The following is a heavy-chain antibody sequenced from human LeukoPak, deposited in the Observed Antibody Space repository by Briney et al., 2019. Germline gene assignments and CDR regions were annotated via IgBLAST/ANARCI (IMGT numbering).Heavy chain of an antibody. CDR1: GFTFSTYG. V-gene: IGHV3-30*02. J-gene: IGHJ1*01. CDR3: AKDRSGPAEH. Sequence: GGSLRLSCAASGFTFSTYGIHWVRQAPGKGLEWVAFIRYDGTNKYYGDSVKGRFTISRVNSKNTLYLQMNSLGVEDTAVYYCAKDRSGPAEHWGQGTLVTVSS. CDR2: IRYDGTNK.